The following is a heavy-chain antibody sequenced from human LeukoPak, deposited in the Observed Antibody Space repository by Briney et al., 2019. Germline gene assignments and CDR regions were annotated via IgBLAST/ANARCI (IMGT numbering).Heavy chain of an antibody. CDR3: ARWKMELERNAFDF. Sequence: GGSLRLSCAASGFTFRTYWMSWIRQAPGKEPEWVADINQDGSEEYYLQSVQGRFTVSRDNAQNAVFLQMTYLRADDTAVYYCARWKMELERNAFDFWGQGTVVTVSS. D-gene: IGHD1-26*01. CDR1: GFTFRTYW. V-gene: IGHV3-7*02. CDR2: INQDGSEE. J-gene: IGHJ3*01.